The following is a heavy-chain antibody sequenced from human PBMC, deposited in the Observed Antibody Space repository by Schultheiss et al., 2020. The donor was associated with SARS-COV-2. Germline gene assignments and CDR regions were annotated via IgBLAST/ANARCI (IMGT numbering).Heavy chain of an antibody. CDR3: ARGPIVVVPANYYYYMDV. Sequence: GGSLRLSCAASGFTFSSYAMHWVRQAPGKGLEWVAVISYDGSNKYYADSVKGRFTISRDNSKNTLYLQMNSLRAEDTAVYYCARGPIVVVPANYYYYMDVWCKGTTVTVSS. J-gene: IGHJ6*03. V-gene: IGHV3-30*04. CDR2: ISYDGSNK. D-gene: IGHD2-2*01. CDR1: GFTFSSYA.